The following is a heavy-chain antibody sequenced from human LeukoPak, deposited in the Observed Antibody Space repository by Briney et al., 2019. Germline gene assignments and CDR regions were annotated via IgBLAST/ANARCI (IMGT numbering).Heavy chain of an antibody. Sequence: SETLSLTCTVSGGSISSYYWSWIRQPAGKGLEWIGRIYTSGSTNYNPSFKSRVTMSVDTSKNQFSLKLSSVTAADTAVYYCARGQGITIFGVVSYYFDYWGQGTLVTVSS. V-gene: IGHV4-4*07. CDR3: ARGQGITIFGVVSYYFDY. D-gene: IGHD3-3*01. CDR1: GGSISSYY. CDR2: IYTSGST. J-gene: IGHJ4*02.